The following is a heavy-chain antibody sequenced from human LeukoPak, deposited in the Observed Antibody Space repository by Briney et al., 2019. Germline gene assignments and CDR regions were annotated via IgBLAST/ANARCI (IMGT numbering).Heavy chain of an antibody. D-gene: IGHD3-16*01. CDR1: EFTFSSNA. J-gene: IGHJ4*02. CDR3: ARDRIYDYVWGSMDY. Sequence: GGSLRLSCAASEFTFSSNAMHWVRQAPGKGLEWVAVISYDGSNKYYADSVKGRFTISRDNSKNTLYLQMNSLRAEDTAVYYCARDRIYDYVWGSMDYWGQGTLVTVSS. V-gene: IGHV3-30-3*01. CDR2: ISYDGSNK.